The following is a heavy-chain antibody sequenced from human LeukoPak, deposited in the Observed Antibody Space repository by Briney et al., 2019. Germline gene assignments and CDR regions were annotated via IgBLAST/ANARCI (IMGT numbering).Heavy chain of an antibody. V-gene: IGHV4-59*01. J-gene: IGHJ6*02. CDR3: ARDQGPPDWMVRGVATYYYYGMDV. CDR2: IYYSGRT. D-gene: IGHD3-10*01. Sequence: SATLSLTCTVSGRSISSYYRSWIRQPPGKGLEWIGSIYYSGRTNYNPSLKSRVTISVDTCKNQFSLKLSSVTAADTAVYYCARDQGPPDWMVRGVATYYYYGMDVWGQGTTVTVSS. CDR1: GRSISSYY.